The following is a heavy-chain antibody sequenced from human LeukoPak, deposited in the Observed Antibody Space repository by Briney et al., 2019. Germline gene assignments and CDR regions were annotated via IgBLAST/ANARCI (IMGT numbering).Heavy chain of an antibody. CDR2: INYSGST. J-gene: IGHJ4*02. CDR1: GGSISSSSDY. D-gene: IGHD2-2*01. Sequence: SETLSLTCTVSGGSISSSSDYWGCIRQPPGKGLEWVGSINYSGSTYYNPSLKSRVTISVDTSKNQFSLNLSSVTAADTAVYYCAVGYCSSTSCYLIHWGQGSLVTVSS. CDR3: AVGYCSSTSCYLIH. V-gene: IGHV4-39*01.